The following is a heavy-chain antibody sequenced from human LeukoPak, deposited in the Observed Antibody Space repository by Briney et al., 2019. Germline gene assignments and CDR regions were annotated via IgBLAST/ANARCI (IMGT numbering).Heavy chain of an antibody. Sequence: GESLKISCKGSGYSFTNYWIAWVRQMPGKCLEWMGIIYPGDSNTRYSPSFQGQVTFSADKSITTAYLQWSSLKASDTAMYYCTKIWQLTRDFDIWGQGTMVTVSS. J-gene: IGHJ3*02. V-gene: IGHV5-51*01. CDR3: TKIWQLTRDFDI. CDR2: IYPGDSNT. D-gene: IGHD1-1*01. CDR1: GYSFTNYW.